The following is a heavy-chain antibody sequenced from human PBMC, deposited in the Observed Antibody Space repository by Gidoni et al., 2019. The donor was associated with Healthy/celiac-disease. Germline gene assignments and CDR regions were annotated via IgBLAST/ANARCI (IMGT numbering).Heavy chain of an antibody. Sequence: QVQLVQSGAAVKKPGSSVKVSCKASGGTFSSYAISWVRQAPGQGLEWMGGTIPIFGTANYAQKFQGRVTITADESTSTAYMELSSLRSEDTAVYYCARTLPPSWTLTDYWGQGTLVTVSS. CDR3: ARTLPPSWTLTDY. V-gene: IGHV1-69*01. CDR2: TIPIFGTA. CDR1: GGTFSSYA. D-gene: IGHD2-15*01. J-gene: IGHJ4*02.